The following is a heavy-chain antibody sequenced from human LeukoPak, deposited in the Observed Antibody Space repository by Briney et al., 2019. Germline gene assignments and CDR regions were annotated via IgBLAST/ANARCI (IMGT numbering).Heavy chain of an antibody. CDR2: ISSSGSTI. J-gene: IGHJ4*02. CDR3: ARDLSPVVRASPMGY. Sequence: GGSLRLSCAASGFTFSSYEMNWVRQAPGKGLEWVSYISSSGSTIYYADSVKGRFTISRDNAKNSLYLQMNSLRAEDTAVYYCARDLSPVVRASPMGYWGQGTLVTVSS. V-gene: IGHV3-48*03. D-gene: IGHD3-10*01. CDR1: GFTFSSYE.